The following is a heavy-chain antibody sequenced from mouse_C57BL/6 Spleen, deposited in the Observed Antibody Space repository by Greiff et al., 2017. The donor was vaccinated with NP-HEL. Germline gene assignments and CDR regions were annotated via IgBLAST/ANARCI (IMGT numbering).Heavy chain of an antibody. CDR1: GFNIKNTY. J-gene: IGHJ2*01. D-gene: IGHD2-13*01. CDR2: IDPANVNT. Sequence: VQLQQSVAELVRPGASVKLSCTASGFNIKNTYMHWVKQRPEQGLAWIGRIDPANVNTKYAPKFQGKATITADTSSHTAYLQLSSLTSEDTAIYYCARGVDGDGGPVDYWGQGTTLTVSS. CDR3: ARGVDGDGGPVDY. V-gene: IGHV14-3*01.